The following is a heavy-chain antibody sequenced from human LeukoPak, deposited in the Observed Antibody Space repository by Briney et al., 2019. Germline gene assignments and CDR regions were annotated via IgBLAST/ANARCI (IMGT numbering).Heavy chain of an antibody. CDR1: GFTFSSYG. CDR2: ISDSGGST. D-gene: IGHD1-1*01. Sequence: GGSLRLSCSASGFTFSSYGMSWVRQAPGKGLEWVSTISDSGGSTYYADSVKGRFTISRDDSKNTLHLQMNSLRAEDTAVYYCTGAPSGTTPNFDYWGQGTLVTVSS. V-gene: IGHV3-23*01. CDR3: TGAPSGTTPNFDY. J-gene: IGHJ4*02.